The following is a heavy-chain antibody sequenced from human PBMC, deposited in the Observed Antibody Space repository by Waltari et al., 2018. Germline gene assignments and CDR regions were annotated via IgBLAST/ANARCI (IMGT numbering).Heavy chain of an antibody. CDR2: IRYDGSNK. Sequence: QVQLVESGGGSVQPGGSLRLSCAASGFPFSTYGMPWVRQAPGKVVEWVAFIRYDGSNKYYADSVKCLFTIARDNSKNPLYLQMNSLRAEDTAVYYCAARIAANIYTLDYWGQGTLVTVSS. CDR1: GFPFSTYG. CDR3: AARIAANIYTLDY. J-gene: IGHJ4*02. D-gene: IGHD6-13*01. V-gene: IGHV3-30*02.